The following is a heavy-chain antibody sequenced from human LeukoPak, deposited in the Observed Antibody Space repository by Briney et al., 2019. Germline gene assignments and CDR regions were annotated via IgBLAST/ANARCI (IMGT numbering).Heavy chain of an antibody. CDR1: GGSFSGYY. CDR2: INHSGST. V-gene: IGHV4-34*01. CDR3: ARGKVPTTPLYGMDV. D-gene: IGHD4/OR15-4a*01. Sequence: PPGTLSLTCAVSGGSFSGYYWSWVRQPPREGLEWIGEINHSGSTNYNPSLRSRVTISVDTSKNQFSLKLSSVTAADTAVYYCARGKVPTTPLYGMDVWGQGTTVTVSS. J-gene: IGHJ6*02.